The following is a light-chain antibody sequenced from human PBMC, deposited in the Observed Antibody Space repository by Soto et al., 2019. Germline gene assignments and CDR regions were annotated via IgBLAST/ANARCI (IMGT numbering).Light chain of an antibody. J-gene: IGKJ3*01. CDR2: WAS. CDR3: XQYYSTPPN. Sequence: DIVMTQSPDSLAVSLGERATINCKSSQSVLYSSNNKNYLAWYQQKPGQPPKLLIYWASTRESGVPDRFSGSGSXTDXTLTIXSXXAEXVAXYXXXQYYSTPPNFGPGTKVDIK. V-gene: IGKV4-1*01. CDR1: QSVLYSSNNKNY.